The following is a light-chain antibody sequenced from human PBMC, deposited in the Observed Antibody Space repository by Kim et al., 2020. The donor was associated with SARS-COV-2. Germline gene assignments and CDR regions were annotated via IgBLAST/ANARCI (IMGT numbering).Light chain of an antibody. CDR2: VAS. J-gene: IGKJ4*01. CDR3: QQYYSYPLT. Sequence: DIQMTQSPPTLSASVGDRVTITCRASQSIRSWLAWYQQKPGKAPELLMFVASNLETGVPSRFSGSGSGTEFTLTISSLQPDDFATYYCQQYYSYPLTFGGGTKVDIK. V-gene: IGKV1-5*01. CDR1: QSIRSW.